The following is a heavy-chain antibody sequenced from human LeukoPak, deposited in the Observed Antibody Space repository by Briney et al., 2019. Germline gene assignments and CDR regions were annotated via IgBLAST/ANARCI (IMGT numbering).Heavy chain of an antibody. V-gene: IGHV3-21*01. CDR1: GFTFSSYS. Sequence: GSLRLSCAASGFTFSSYSMNWVRQAPGKGLEWVSSISSSSSYIYYADSVKGRFTISRDNAKNSLYLQMNSLRAEDTAVYYCARDGIAAAGKNYYYYYYMDVWGKGTTVTVSS. D-gene: IGHD6-13*01. J-gene: IGHJ6*03. CDR2: ISSSSSYI. CDR3: ARDGIAAAGKNYYYYYYMDV.